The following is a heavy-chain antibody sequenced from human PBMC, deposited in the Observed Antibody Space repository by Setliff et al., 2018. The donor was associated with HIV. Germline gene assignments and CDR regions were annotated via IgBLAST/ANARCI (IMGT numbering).Heavy chain of an antibody. V-gene: IGHV4-59*01. CDR1: GGSISSYH. J-gene: IGHJ6*02. Sequence: SETLSLTCSLSGGSISSYHWNWIRQPPGKGLEWIGYIYYSGSTNYNPSLKSRVTISVDTSKNQFSLKLSSVTAADTAVYYCARDHIGATIRDYYYGMDVWGQGTTVTVSS. D-gene: IGHD5-12*01. CDR2: IYYSGST. CDR3: ARDHIGATIRDYYYGMDV.